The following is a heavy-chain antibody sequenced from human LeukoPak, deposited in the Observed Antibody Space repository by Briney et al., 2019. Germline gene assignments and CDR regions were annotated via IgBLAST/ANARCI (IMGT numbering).Heavy chain of an antibody. V-gene: IGHV4-39*07. J-gene: IGHJ6*03. Sequence: SETLSLTCTVSSGSISTSNYYWGWVRQPPGKALEWIGRIYTSGSTNYNPSLKSRVTISVDTSKNQFSLKLSSVTAADTAVYYCARDSSGYYFNYYYYYMDVWGKGTTVTISS. CDR3: ARDSSGYYFNYYYYYMDV. CDR1: SGSISTSNYY. D-gene: IGHD3-22*01. CDR2: IYTSGST.